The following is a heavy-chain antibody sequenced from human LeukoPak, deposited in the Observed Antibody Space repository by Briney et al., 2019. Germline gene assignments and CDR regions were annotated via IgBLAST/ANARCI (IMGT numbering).Heavy chain of an antibody. J-gene: IGHJ4*02. CDR2: ISYDERNE. CDR3: ARESTTGATGDY. Sequence: GGSLRLSCAASGFTFSTYTMNWVRRAPGKGLEWVAVISYDERNEFYADSVKGRFTVSRDNSKNTVYLQMNSLRAEDTAVYFCARESTTGATGDYWGQGTLVTVSS. CDR1: GFTFSTYT. V-gene: IGHV3-30*04. D-gene: IGHD1-1*01.